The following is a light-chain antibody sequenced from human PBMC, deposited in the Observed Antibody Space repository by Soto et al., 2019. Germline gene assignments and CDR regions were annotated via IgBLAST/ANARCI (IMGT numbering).Light chain of an antibody. V-gene: IGLV2-14*01. CDR1: SSDVGGYKY. Sequence: QSVLTQPASVSGSPGQSITISCTGTSSDVGGYKYVSWYQQYPGKAPKLMMYEVSNRPSGVSNRFSGSKSGNTASLTISGLQAEDEADYYCSSYTTSSPCVFGTGTKATAL. CDR3: SSYTTSSPCV. CDR2: EVS. J-gene: IGLJ1*01.